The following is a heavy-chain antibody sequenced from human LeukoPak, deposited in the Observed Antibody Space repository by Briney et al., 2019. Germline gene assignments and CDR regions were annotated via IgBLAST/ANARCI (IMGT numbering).Heavy chain of an antibody. CDR1: GGTFSSYA. Sequence: SVKVSCKASGGTFSSYAISWVRQAPGQGLEWMGGIIPIFGTANYAQKFQGRVTITADKSTSTAYMELSSLRSEDTAVYYCARSSIIAAAGPYHFDYWGQGTLVTVSS. J-gene: IGHJ4*02. CDR2: IIPIFGTA. D-gene: IGHD6-13*01. CDR3: ARSSIIAAAGPYHFDY. V-gene: IGHV1-69*06.